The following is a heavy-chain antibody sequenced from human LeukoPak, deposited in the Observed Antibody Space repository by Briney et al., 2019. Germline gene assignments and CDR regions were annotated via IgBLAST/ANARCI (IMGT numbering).Heavy chain of an antibody. CDR3: ATLILRAAPYYLDY. Sequence: GESLKISCKGSGYRFTNYWISWVRQMPGKGLEWMGRIDPSDSYTDYSPSFQGHVTFSADKSITIAYLQWSSLKASDTAMYYCATLILRAAPYYLDYWGQGTLVTVSS. D-gene: IGHD3-16*01. V-gene: IGHV5-10-1*01. CDR2: IDPSDSYT. J-gene: IGHJ4*02. CDR1: GYRFTNYW.